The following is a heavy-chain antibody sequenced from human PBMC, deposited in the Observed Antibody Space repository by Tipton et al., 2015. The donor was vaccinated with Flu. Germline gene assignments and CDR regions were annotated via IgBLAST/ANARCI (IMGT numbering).Heavy chain of an antibody. D-gene: IGHD3-10*01. J-gene: IGHJ6*03. CDR3: ARDRAPGLERLDYFYMDV. Sequence: QSGAEVKKPGSSVKVSCKASGGTFDTYSITWVRQAPGQGLEWLGGVNPFCGPPKYAPKFQDRVTIDADDSTSTAYMELRGLRFDDTAVYFCARDRAPGLERLDYFYMDVWGNGTTVTVSS. CDR2: VNPFCGPP. CDR1: GGTFDTYS. V-gene: IGHV1-69*01.